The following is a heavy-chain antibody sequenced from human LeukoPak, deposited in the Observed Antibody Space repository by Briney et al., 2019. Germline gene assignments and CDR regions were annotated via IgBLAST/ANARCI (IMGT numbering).Heavy chain of an antibody. Sequence: PGGSLRLSCAASGFTFSSYAMSWVRQAPGKGLEWVSAISGSGGSTYYADSVKDRFTISRDYSKKTLYLQMNSLRAEDTAVYYCAKDRDIPYFDYVWGSFDYWGQGTLVTVSS. CDR3: AKDRDIPYFDYVWGSFDY. D-gene: IGHD3-16*01. CDR1: GFTFSSYA. CDR2: ISGSGGST. J-gene: IGHJ4*02. V-gene: IGHV3-23*01.